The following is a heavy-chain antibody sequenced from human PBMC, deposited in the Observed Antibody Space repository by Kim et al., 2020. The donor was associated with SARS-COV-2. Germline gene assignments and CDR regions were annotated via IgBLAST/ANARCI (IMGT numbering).Heavy chain of an antibody. CDR1: GFTFSSYA. V-gene: IGHV3-23*01. Sequence: GGSLRLSCAASGFTFSSYAMSWVRQAPGKGLEWVSAISGSGGSTYYADSVKGRFTISRDNSKNTLYLQMNSLRAEDTAVYYCAKINYYDSSGYEDYWGQGTLVTVSS. D-gene: IGHD3-22*01. CDR3: AKINYYDSSGYEDY. J-gene: IGHJ4*02. CDR2: ISGSGGST.